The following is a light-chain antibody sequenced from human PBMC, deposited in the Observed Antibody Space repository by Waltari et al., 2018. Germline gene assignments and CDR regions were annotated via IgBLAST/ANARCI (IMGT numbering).Light chain of an antibody. CDR3: YSTDSTGNHVV. J-gene: IGLJ2*01. Sequence: SYELTQPPSVSVSPGQTARIPCPGDALPTKYAFWYQQKSGQAPVLIIYDDNKRPSGIPERFSGSSSGTMATLTISGAQVEDEADYYCYSTDSTGNHVVFGGGTKLTVL. V-gene: IGLV3-10*01. CDR1: ALPTKY. CDR2: DDN.